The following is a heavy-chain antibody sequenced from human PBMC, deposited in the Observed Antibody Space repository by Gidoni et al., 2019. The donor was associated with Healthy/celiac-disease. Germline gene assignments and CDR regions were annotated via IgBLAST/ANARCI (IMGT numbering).Heavy chain of an antibody. Sequence: EVPLLESGGGLVQPGGSLRLYCAASGFTFSSYAMSWVRQAPGKGLEWVSAISGSGGSTYYADSVKGRFTISRDNSKNTLYLQMNSLRAEDTAVYYCAKPLSGDYDSGNLDYWGQGTLVTVSS. J-gene: IGHJ4*02. CDR2: ISGSGGST. CDR1: GFTFSSYA. D-gene: IGHD3-22*01. CDR3: AKPLSGDYDSGNLDY. V-gene: IGHV3-23*01.